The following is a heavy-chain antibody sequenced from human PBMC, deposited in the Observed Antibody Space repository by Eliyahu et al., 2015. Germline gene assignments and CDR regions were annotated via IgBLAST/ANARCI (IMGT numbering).Heavy chain of an antibody. CDR2: IYYSGST. CDR1: GGSISSYY. V-gene: IGHV4-59*01. D-gene: IGHD4-17*01. J-gene: IGHJ5*02. Sequence: QVQLQESGPGLVKPSETLSLTCTVSGGSISSYYWNWIRQPPGKGLEWIGHIYYSGSTNHNPSLKSRVTISVDTSKNQFSLKLSSVTAADTAIYYCATSPYFYGTSAFKGGNWFDPWGQGTLVTVSS. CDR3: ATSPYFYGTSAFKGGNWFDP.